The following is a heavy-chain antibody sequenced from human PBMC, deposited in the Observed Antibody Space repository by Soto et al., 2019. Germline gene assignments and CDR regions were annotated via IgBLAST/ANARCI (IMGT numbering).Heavy chain of an antibody. V-gene: IGHV1-69*15. CDR1: GGTFSNYA. Sequence: QVQLVQSGAEVKKPGSSVKVSCKASGGTFSNYAITWVRQAPGQGLECMGTIVTLFGTVNYAQKFQGRVTITVEEATRTAYMELSSLSSEDTAVYYCATCRIRYHSSGSYDGIYGMDVLCQGTTVTVSS. CDR3: ATCRIRYHSSGSYDGIYGMDV. J-gene: IGHJ6*02. CDR2: IVTLFGTV. D-gene: IGHD3-22*01.